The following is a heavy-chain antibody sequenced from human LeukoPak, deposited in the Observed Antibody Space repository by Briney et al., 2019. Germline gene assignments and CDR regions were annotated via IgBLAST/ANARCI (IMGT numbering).Heavy chain of an antibody. V-gene: IGHV3-21*01. CDR3: ASLGVCYGGDCSDY. CDR1: GFTFSSYS. Sequence: GGSLRLSCAASGFTFSSYSMNWVRQAPGKGLEWVSSISSSSSYIYYADSVKGRFTISRDNAKNSLYLQMNSLRAEDTAVYYCASLGVCYGGDCSDYWGQGTLVTVSS. J-gene: IGHJ4*02. CDR2: ISSSSSYI. D-gene: IGHD2-21*02.